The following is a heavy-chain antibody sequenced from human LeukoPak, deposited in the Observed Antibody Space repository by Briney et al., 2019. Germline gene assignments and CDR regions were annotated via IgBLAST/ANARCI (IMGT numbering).Heavy chain of an antibody. CDR3: ARDPIVTTIQRFDY. D-gene: IGHD5-12*01. Sequence: GGSLRLSCTAAGFTFSSYSMSWIRQAPGKGLEWVSYIGSSTTTTYYADSVKGRFTISRDNAENSLFLQMNSLRAEDTAVYYCARDPIVTTIQRFDYWGRGTLVTVSS. CDR1: GFTFSSYS. J-gene: IGHJ4*02. CDR2: IGSSTTTT. V-gene: IGHV3-48*01.